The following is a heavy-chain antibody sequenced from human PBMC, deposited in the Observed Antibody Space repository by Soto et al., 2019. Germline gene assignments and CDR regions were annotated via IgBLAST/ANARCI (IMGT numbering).Heavy chain of an antibody. CDR2: IYYSGST. Sequence: SETLSLTCAVSGGSISIGGYSWSWIRQPPGKGLEWIGYIYYSGSTYYNPSLKSRVTISVDTSKNQFSLKLSSVTAADTAVYYCARQKGFYYYDSSGYHIDYWGQGTLVTVSS. V-gene: IGHV4-30-2*03. D-gene: IGHD3-22*01. CDR1: GGSISIGGYS. CDR3: ARQKGFYYYDSSGYHIDY. J-gene: IGHJ4*02.